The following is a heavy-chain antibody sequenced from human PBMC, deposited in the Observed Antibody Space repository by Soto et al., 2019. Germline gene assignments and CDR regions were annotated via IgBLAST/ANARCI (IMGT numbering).Heavy chain of an antibody. J-gene: IGHJ5*02. CDR2: IYYSGST. CDR3: ARANIWFDP. CDR1: GGSVSSGSYY. V-gene: IGHV4-61*01. Sequence: SSETLSLTCTVSGGSVSSGSYYWSWIRQPPGKGLEWIGYIYYSGSTNYNPSLKSRVTISVDTSKNQFSLKLSSVTAADTAVYYCARANIWFDPWGQGTLVTVSS.